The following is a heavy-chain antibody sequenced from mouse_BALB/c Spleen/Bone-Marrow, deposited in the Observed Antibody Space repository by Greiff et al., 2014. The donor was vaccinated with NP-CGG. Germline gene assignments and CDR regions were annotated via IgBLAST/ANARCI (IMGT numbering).Heavy chain of an antibody. J-gene: IGHJ3*01. CDR3: AREGYDYDWFAY. D-gene: IGHD2-4*01. CDR2: IYPGDGDT. V-gene: IGHV1-80*01. Sequence: VQLQQSGAELVRPGSSVKISRKASGYAFSSYWMNWVKQRPGQGLEWIGQIYPGDGDTNYKGKFKGKATLTADKSSSTAYMQLSSLTSEDSAVYFCAREGYDYDWFAYWGQGTLVTVSA. CDR1: GYAFSSYW.